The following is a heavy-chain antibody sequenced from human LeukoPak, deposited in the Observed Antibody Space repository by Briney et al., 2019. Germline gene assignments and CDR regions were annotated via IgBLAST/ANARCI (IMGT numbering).Heavy chain of an antibody. CDR1: GGSISSSSYY. Sequence: PSETLSLTCTVSGGSISSSSYYWSWIRQPPGKGLEWIGYIYYSGSTNYNPSLKSRVTISVDTSKNQFSLKLSSVTAADTAVYYCARGRISWARYFDYWGQGTLVTVSS. V-gene: IGHV4-61*01. CDR3: ARGRISWARYFDY. D-gene: IGHD6-13*01. CDR2: IYYSGST. J-gene: IGHJ4*02.